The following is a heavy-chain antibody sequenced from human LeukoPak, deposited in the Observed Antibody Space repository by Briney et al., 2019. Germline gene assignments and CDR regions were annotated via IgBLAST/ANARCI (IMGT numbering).Heavy chain of an antibody. V-gene: IGHV4-4*07. CDR3: ARDRGEHDYGDMDWFDP. J-gene: IGHJ5*02. Sequence: SETLSLTCTVSGGSISSYYWSWIRQPPGKGLEWIGRIYTRGSTNYNPSPKSRVTTSVDTSKNQFSLKLSSVTAADTAVYYCARDRGEHDYGDMDWFDPWGQGTLVTVSS. CDR2: IYTRGST. CDR1: GGSISSYY. D-gene: IGHD4-17*01.